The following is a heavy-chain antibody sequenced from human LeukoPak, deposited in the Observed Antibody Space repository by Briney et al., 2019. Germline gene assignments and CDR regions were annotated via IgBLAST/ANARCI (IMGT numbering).Heavy chain of an antibody. Sequence: GESLKISCKGSGYSFTGYWVAWVRQVPGKGLEWMGIIYPGDSDTRYSPSFEGQVTISADESISTAYLQWKSLKASDTAMYYCTRLRGGGNSYLDLYFFDYWGQGTLATVSS. D-gene: IGHD4-23*01. V-gene: IGHV5-51*01. CDR2: IYPGDSDT. J-gene: IGHJ4*02. CDR1: GYSFTGYW. CDR3: TRLRGGGNSYLDLYFFDY.